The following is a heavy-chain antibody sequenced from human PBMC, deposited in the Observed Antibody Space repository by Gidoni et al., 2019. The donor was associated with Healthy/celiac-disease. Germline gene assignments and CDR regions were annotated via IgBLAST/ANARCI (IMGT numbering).Heavy chain of an antibody. D-gene: IGHD3-22*01. CDR3: ARHYYDSSGYYPFFDY. CDR1: GGSISSYY. CDR2: IYYSGST. J-gene: IGHJ4*02. Sequence: QVQLQESGPGVVKPSETLSLTCTVSGGSISSYYWSWIRQPPGKGLEWIGYIYYSGSTNYNPSLKSRVTISVDTSKNQFSLKLSSVTAADTAVYYCARHYYDSSGYYPFFDYWGQGTLVTVSS. V-gene: IGHV4-59*01.